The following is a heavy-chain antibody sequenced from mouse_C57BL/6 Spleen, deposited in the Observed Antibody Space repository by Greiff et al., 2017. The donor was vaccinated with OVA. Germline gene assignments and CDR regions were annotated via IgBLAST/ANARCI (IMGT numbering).Heavy chain of an antibody. D-gene: IGHD1-1*01. J-gene: IGHJ2*01. Sequence: QVQLQQSGAELVKPGASVKISCKASGYAFSSYWMNWVQQRPGKGLEWIGQIYPGDGDTNYNGKFKGKATLTADKSSSTAYMQLSSLTSEDSAVYFCARVFITTAVAGYWGQGTTLTVSS. CDR1: GYAFSSYW. V-gene: IGHV1-80*01. CDR2: IYPGDGDT. CDR3: ARVFITTAVAGY.